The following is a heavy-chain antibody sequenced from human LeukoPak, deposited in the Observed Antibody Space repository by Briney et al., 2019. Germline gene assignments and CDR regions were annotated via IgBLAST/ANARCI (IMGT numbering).Heavy chain of an antibody. V-gene: IGHV1-2*02. CDR3: ARDGYRNELDY. CDR2: INPKTGDT. D-gene: IGHD5-24*01. Sequence: ASVKVSCKTSGYRFIAYFIHWVRQAPGQGLEWMGWINPKTGDTRYAQKLRGRVTMTRDTSVSTVYMDLSGLRSDDTAVYFCARDGYRNELDYWGRGTLVTVSS. J-gene: IGHJ4*02. CDR1: GYRFIAYF.